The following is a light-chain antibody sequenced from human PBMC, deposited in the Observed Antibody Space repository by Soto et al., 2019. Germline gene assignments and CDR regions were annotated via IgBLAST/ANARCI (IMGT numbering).Light chain of an antibody. CDR1: QGIASY. Sequence: QLTQSPSSLSASVGDIVTITCRASQGIASYLAWYQQKPGQAPNLLIYAASTLQSGVPSRFSGSGSGTDFTLTISSLQPEDFATYYCQQLNSYPLTFGGGTKVDIK. V-gene: IGKV1-9*01. CDR2: AAS. J-gene: IGKJ4*01. CDR3: QQLNSYPLT.